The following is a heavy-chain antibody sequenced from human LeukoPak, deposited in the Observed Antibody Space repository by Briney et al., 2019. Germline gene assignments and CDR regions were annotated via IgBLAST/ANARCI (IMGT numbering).Heavy chain of an antibody. J-gene: IGHJ6*02. CDR1: GXTFDDYT. Sequence: PGGSLRLSWAASGXTFDDYTMHWVRQAPGKGLEWVSLISWDGGSTYYADSVKGRFTISRDNSKNSLYLQMNSLRTEDTALYYCAKDIEVAATPGNYYYGMDVWGQGTTVTVSS. CDR3: AKDIEVAATPGNYYYGMDV. V-gene: IGHV3-43*01. CDR2: ISWDGGST. D-gene: IGHD2-15*01.